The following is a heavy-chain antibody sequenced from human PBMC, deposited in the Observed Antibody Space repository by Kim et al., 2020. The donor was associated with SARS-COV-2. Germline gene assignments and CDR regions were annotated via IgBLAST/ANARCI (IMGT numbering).Heavy chain of an antibody. D-gene: IGHD3-22*01. CDR1: GFTFSTYA. CDR3: AKGGYYVRSQNYGMDV. CDR2: ISGSGGST. V-gene: IGHV3-23*01. J-gene: IGHJ6*02. Sequence: GGSLRLSCAASGFTFSTYAMTWVRQAPGKGLEWVSGISGSGGSTYYADSVKGRFTISRDNSKNTLLLQMNSLRAEDTAVYYCAKGGYYVRSQNYGMDVWGHGATVTVSS.